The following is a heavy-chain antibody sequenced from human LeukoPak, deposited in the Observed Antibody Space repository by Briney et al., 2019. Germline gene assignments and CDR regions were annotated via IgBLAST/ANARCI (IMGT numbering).Heavy chain of an antibody. CDR1: GGSISSGDYY. J-gene: IGHJ5*02. V-gene: IGHV4-30-4*01. Sequence: PSETLSLTCTVSGGSISSGDYYWSWIRQPPGKGLEWIGYIYYSGSTYYNPSLKSRVTISVDTSKNQFSLKLSSVTAADTAVYYCARGGPLGYCSSTSCYIWFDPWGQGTLVTVSS. CDR3: ARGGPLGYCSSTSCYIWFDP. D-gene: IGHD2-2*02. CDR2: IYYSGST.